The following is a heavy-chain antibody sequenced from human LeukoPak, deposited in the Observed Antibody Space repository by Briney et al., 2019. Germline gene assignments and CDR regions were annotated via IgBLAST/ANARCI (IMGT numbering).Heavy chain of an antibody. V-gene: IGHV4-38-2*02. D-gene: IGHD3-16*02. CDR3: AREKSRLGELSLIDY. J-gene: IGHJ4*02. Sequence: KPSETLSLTCTVSGYSISSGYYWGWIRQPPGKGLEWIGSIHHSGSTYYNPSLKSRVTISVDTSKNQFSLKLSSVTAADTAVYYGAREKSRLGELSLIDYWGQGTLVTVSS. CDR2: IHHSGST. CDR1: GYSISSGYY.